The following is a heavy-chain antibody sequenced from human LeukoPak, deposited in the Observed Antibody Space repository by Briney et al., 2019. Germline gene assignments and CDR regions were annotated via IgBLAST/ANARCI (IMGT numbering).Heavy chain of an antibody. D-gene: IGHD3-10*01. CDR3: AKDYYGSGSYAGYFDY. J-gene: IGHJ4*02. CDR1: GFTFSSYA. Sequence: GGSLRLSCAASGFTFSSYAMSWVRQAPGKGLEWVSAISGSGGSTYYADSVKGRFTISRDNSKNTLYLQMNGLRAEDTAVYYCAKDYYGSGSYAGYFDYWGQGTWSPSPQ. CDR2: ISGSGGST. V-gene: IGHV3-23*01.